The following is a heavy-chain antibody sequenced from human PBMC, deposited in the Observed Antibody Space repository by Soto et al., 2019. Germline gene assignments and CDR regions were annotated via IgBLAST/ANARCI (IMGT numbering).Heavy chain of an antibody. J-gene: IGHJ2*01. D-gene: IGHD1-26*01. CDR3: ARGGLFNSGSYFRYWYFDL. CDR2: IYSGGST. CDR1: GFTVSSNY. Sequence: EVQLVESGGGLIQPGGSLRLSCAASGFTVSSNYMSWVRQAPGKGLEWVSVIYSGGSTYYADSMKGRFTLSRDNSKNTLYLQRNRLRDEDTAVYYCARGGLFNSGSYFRYWYFDLWCRGTLVTVSS. V-gene: IGHV3-53*01.